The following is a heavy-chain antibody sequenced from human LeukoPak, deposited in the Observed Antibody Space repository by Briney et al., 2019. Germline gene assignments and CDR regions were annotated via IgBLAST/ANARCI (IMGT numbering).Heavy chain of an antibody. V-gene: IGHV4-39*07. Sequence: SETLSLTCTVSGGSIRRSSYYWGWIRQTPGKGLEWIGEINHSGSINYNPSLKSRVTISVDTSKNQFSLKLTSVTAADTAVYYCARRGSGWHAWGQGNLVTVSS. J-gene: IGHJ5*02. D-gene: IGHD6-19*01. CDR2: INHSGSI. CDR1: GGSIRRSSYY. CDR3: ARRGSGWHA.